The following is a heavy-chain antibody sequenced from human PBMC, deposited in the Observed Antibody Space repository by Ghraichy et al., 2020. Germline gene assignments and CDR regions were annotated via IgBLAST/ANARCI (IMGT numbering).Heavy chain of an antibody. CDR3: AKSVLRPRDSSKKGAEQLEAFYYGMDV. J-gene: IGHJ6*02. CDR2: IRYDGSNK. Sequence: GGSLRLSCAASGFTFSSYGMHWVRQAPGKGLEWVAFIRYDGSNKYYAESVKGRFTISRDNSKNTLYLQMNSLRAVDTAVYYCAKSVLRPRDSSKKGAEQLEAFYYGMDVWGQGTTVTVSS. V-gene: IGHV3-30*02. CDR1: GFTFSSYG. D-gene: IGHD6-6*01.